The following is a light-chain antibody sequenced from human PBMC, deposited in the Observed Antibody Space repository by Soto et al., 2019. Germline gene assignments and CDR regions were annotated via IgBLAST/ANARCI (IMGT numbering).Light chain of an antibody. J-gene: IGKJ3*01. CDR1: QSVSSSY. CDR2: DAS. V-gene: IGKV3-20*01. CDR3: QQYGRSPGLFT. Sequence: EIVLTQSPGTLSLSPVERATLSCRASQSVSSSYLAWYQQKPGQAPRLLIYDASSRATGIPERFSGSGSGTDFTLNISRLEPEDFAVYYCQQYGRSPGLFTCGPGTKVDIK.